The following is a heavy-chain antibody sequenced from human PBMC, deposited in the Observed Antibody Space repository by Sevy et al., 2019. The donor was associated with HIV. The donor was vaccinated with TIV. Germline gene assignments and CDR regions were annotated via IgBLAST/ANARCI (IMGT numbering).Heavy chain of an antibody. J-gene: IGHJ3*02. D-gene: IGHD3-22*01. CDR2: IIPIFGTA. V-gene: IGHV1-69*13. CDR1: GGTFSSYA. Sequence: ASVKVSCKASGGTFSSYAISWVRQAPGQGLEWMGGIIPIFGTANYAQTFQGRVTITADESTSTAYMELSSLRSEDTAVYYCARDYYDSSGYPFDIWGQGTMVTVSS. CDR3: ARDYYDSSGYPFDI.